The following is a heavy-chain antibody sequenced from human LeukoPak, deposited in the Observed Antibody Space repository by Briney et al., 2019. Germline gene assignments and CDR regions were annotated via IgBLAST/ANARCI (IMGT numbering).Heavy chain of an antibody. CDR1: GFTFSDYY. D-gene: IGHD1-26*01. CDR3: ARVGGSYHTARSPLDY. J-gene: IGHJ4*02. Sequence: AGGSLRLSCAASGFTFSDYYMSWIRQAPGKGLEWVSYISSSGSTIYYADSVKGRFTISRDNAKNSLYLQMNSLRAEDTAVYYCARVGGSYHTARSPLDYWGQGTLVTVSS. CDR2: ISSSGSTI. V-gene: IGHV3-11*01.